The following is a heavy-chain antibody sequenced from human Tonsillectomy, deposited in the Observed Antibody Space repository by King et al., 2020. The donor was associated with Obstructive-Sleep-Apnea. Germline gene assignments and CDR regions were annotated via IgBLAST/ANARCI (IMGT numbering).Heavy chain of an antibody. CDR1: GGTFSSYA. CDR3: ARGDVLLWFGELHYYGMDV. D-gene: IGHD3-10*01. V-gene: IGHV1-69*09. Sequence: QLVQSGAEVKKPGSSVKVSCKASGGTFSSYAISWVRQAPGQGLEWMGGIIPILGIANYAQKFQGRVTITADKSMSTAYMELSSLRSEDTAVYYCARGDVLLWFGELHYYGMDVWGQGTTVTVSS. CDR2: IIPILGIA. J-gene: IGHJ6*02.